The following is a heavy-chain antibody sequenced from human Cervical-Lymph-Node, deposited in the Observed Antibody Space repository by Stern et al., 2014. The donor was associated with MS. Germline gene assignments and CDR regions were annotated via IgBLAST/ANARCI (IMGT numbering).Heavy chain of an antibody. CDR1: GFTFSDYY. Sequence: VQLVESGGDLVKPGGSLRLSCAASGFTFSDYYMSWIRQAPGKGLEWVSYISTSGSVIYYTDSMKGRFTISRDNAENSLYLQMIRLTVEDTAVYYCARGKAVDGNFGSVDYWGQGTLVTVSS. J-gene: IGHJ4*02. CDR2: ISTSGSVI. CDR3: ARGKAVDGNFGSVDY. D-gene: IGHD6-19*01. V-gene: IGHV3-11*01.